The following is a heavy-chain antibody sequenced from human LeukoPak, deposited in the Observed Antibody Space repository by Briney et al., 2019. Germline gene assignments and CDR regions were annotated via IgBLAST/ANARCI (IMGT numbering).Heavy chain of an antibody. CDR1: GFTFSDHC. D-gene: IGHD1-26*01. J-gene: IGHJ6*02. CDR3: ERVGDWSYYFGMDA. CDR2: IFGSGSNT. V-gene: IGHV3-23*01. Sequence: PGGSLRLSCAASGFTFSDHCMSWVRQTPGKGLEWVSGIFGSGSNTYYEDSVKGRFPISRDSSKNTVYLQMHSLRADDTAVYYCERVGDWSYYFGMDAWGQGTTVSVSS.